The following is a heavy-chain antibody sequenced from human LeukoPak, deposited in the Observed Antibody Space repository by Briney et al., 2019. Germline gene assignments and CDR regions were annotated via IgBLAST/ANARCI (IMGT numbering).Heavy chain of an antibody. D-gene: IGHD3-3*01. Sequence: ASVKVSCKASGYTFTGYYMHWVRQAPGQGLEWMGWINPNSGGTNYAQEFQGRVTMTRDTSISTAYMELSRLRSDDTAVYYCARGSDYDFWSGYSKNWFDPWGQGTLVTVSS. CDR1: GYTFTGYY. V-gene: IGHV1-2*02. CDR2: INPNSGGT. J-gene: IGHJ5*02. CDR3: ARGSDYDFWSGYSKNWFDP.